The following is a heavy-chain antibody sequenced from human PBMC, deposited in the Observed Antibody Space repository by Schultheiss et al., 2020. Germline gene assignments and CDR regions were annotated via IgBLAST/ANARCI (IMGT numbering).Heavy chain of an antibody. J-gene: IGHJ5*02. Sequence: SETLSLTCTVSGGSISSGGYYWSWIRQHPGKGLEWIGYIYYSGSTYYNPSLKSRLFISVDTSKNQFSLKLTSVTAADTAVYYCARAAYSGSYSWFDPWGQGTLVTVSS. CDR1: GGSISSGGYY. CDR2: IYYSGST. CDR3: ARAAYSGSYSWFDP. D-gene: IGHD1-26*01. V-gene: IGHV4-31*03.